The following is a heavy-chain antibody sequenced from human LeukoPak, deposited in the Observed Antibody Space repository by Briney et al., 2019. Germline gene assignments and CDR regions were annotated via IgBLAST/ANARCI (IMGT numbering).Heavy chain of an antibody. D-gene: IGHD2-2*02. V-gene: IGHV3-23*01. CDR2: ISGSGGGT. J-gene: IGHJ4*02. CDR1: GFTFSTYA. Sequence: GGSLRLSCAASGFTFSTYAMSWVRRAPGKGLEWVSSISGSGGGTYYADSVKGRFTISRDNSKNTLFLQMNSLRVDDTAVYYCVKGLYTIDYWGQGTLVTVSS. CDR3: VKGLYTIDY.